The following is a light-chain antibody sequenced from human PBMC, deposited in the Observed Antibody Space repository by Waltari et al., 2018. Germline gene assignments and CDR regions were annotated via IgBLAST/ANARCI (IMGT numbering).Light chain of an antibody. CDR3: CSFTSSSTYV. J-gene: IGLJ1*01. CDR2: AVN. V-gene: IGLV2-23*02. Sequence: QSALTQPASVSASPGQSITVSCSGSISDIGLFKVVSRFQQYPGKPPRLIIYAVNKRPPGISGRFSPTKSGNVDSLTISGLQADDEADYYCCSFTSSSTYVFGSGTTVTVL. CDR1: ISDIGLFKV.